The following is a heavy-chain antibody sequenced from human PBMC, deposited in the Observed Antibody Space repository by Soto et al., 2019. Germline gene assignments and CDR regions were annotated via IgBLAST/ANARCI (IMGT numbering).Heavy chain of an antibody. CDR1: GFMVSSYW. J-gene: IGHJ4*01. V-gene: IGHV3-74*01. CDR2: ISPAGSST. Sequence: GGSLRLSCAASGFMVSSYWTHWVRQAPGKGLVWVSRISPAGSSTYYVDSVRGRFTISKDTAKNTVYLQINSLRAEDAAVYYCASGNTGYANFDSWGHGTMATVSS. D-gene: IGHD5-12*01. CDR3: ASGNTGYANFDS.